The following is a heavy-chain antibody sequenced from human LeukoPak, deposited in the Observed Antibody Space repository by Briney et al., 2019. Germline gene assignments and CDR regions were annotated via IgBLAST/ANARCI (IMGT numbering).Heavy chain of an antibody. V-gene: IGHV3-11*01. Sequence: GGSLRLSCAASGFTFSDYYMSWIRQAPGKGLEWVSYISSSGSTIYYADSVKGRFTISRDNSKNTLYLQMNSLRAEDTAVYYCAKEIRYGMDVWGQGTTVTVSS. CDR1: GFTFSDYY. CDR2: ISSSGSTI. J-gene: IGHJ6*02. D-gene: IGHD3-3*01. CDR3: AKEIRYGMDV.